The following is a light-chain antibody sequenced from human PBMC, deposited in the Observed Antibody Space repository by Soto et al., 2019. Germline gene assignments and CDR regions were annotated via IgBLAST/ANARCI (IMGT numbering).Light chain of an antibody. J-gene: IGKJ1*01. Sequence: DIVMTQSPVTLSVSPGDRATLSCRASQSVGHNLAWFQQKPGQAPRLLIYGASAGATGIPDRFSGSGFGTEFTLTISSLQSEDLAVYYCQQYGSSPRSWTFGQGTKVEIK. CDR3: QQYGSSPRSWT. CDR1: QSVGHN. CDR2: GAS. V-gene: IGKV3-15*01.